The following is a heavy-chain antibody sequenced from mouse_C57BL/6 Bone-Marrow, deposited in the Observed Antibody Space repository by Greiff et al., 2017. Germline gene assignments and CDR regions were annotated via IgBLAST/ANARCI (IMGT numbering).Heavy chain of an antibody. Sequence: VQLQQSGAELARPGASVKLSCKASGYTFTSYGISWVKQRTGQGLEWIGEIYPRSGNTYYNEKFKGKATLTADKSSSTAYMELRSLTSEDPAVYFCARPTIVDWYFDVWGTGTTVTVSS. D-gene: IGHD2-12*01. CDR1: GYTFTSYG. J-gene: IGHJ1*03. CDR3: ARPTIVDWYFDV. V-gene: IGHV1-81*01. CDR2: IYPRSGNT.